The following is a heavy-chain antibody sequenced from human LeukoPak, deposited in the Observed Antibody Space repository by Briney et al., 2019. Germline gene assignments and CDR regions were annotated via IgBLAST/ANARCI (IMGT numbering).Heavy chain of an antibody. CDR1: GHTLTELS. J-gene: IGHJ4*02. CDR3: ARVGIGYSEFGY. V-gene: IGHV1-24*01. Sequence: ASVKVSCKVSGHTLTELSMHWVRQAPGKGLEWMGGFDPEDGETIYAQKFQGRVTMTEDTSTDTAYMELSSLRSEDTAVYYCARVGIGYSEFGYWGQGTLVTVSS. CDR2: FDPEDGET. D-gene: IGHD2-15*01.